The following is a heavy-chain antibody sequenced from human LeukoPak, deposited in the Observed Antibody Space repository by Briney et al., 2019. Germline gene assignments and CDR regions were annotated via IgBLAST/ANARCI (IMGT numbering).Heavy chain of an antibody. Sequence: GGSLRLSCAASGFTFSDYCMSWIRQAPGKGLEWVSYISSSGSTIYYADSVKGRFTISRDNAKNSLYLQMNSLRAEDTAVYYCARDRSSGATIYDAFDIWGQGTMVTVSS. D-gene: IGHD1-26*01. CDR3: ARDRSSGATIYDAFDI. CDR2: ISSSGSTI. V-gene: IGHV3-11*01. CDR1: GFTFSDYC. J-gene: IGHJ3*02.